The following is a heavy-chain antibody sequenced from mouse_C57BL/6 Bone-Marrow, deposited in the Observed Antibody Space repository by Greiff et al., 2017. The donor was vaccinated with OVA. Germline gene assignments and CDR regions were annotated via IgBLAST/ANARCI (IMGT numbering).Heavy chain of an antibody. CDR1: GFNIKDDY. CDR2: IDPENGDT. J-gene: IGHJ3*01. V-gene: IGHV14-4*01. Sequence: EVQLQQSGAELVRPGASVKLSCTASGFNIKDDYMHWVKQRPEQGLEWIGWIDPENGDTEYASKFQGKATITADTSSNTAYLQLSSLTSEDTADDYGTSYYCNTGLAYWGQGTRVTVSA. CDR3: TSYYCNTGLAY. D-gene: IGHD2-10*01.